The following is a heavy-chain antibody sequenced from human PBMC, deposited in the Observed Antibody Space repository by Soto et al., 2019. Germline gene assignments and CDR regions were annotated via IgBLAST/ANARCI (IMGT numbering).Heavy chain of an antibody. J-gene: IGHJ3*02. CDR1: GGTFSSYT. Sequence: QVQLVQSGAEVKKPGSSVKVSCKASGGTFSSYTISWVRQAPGQGLEWMGRIIPILGIANYAQKFQGRVTITADKSTSTAYMELSSLRSEDTAVYYCASPSVPAAIISSHAFDIWGQGTMVTVSS. CDR3: ASPSVPAAIISSHAFDI. CDR2: IIPILGIA. D-gene: IGHD2-2*02. V-gene: IGHV1-69*02.